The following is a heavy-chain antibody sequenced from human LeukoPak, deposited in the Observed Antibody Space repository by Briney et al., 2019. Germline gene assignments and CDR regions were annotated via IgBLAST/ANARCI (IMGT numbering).Heavy chain of an antibody. CDR1: GFTFSSYE. V-gene: IGHV3-48*03. J-gene: IGHJ3*02. D-gene: IGHD5-12*01. CDR3: AREIRPWDIVATIQAGAFDI. CDR2: ISSSCSTI. Sequence: PGGSLRLSCAASGFTFSSYEMNWVRQAPGKGLEWVSYISSSCSTIYYADSVKGRFTISRDNAKNSLYLQMNSLRAEDTAVYYCAREIRPWDIVATIQAGAFDIWGQGTMVNVSS.